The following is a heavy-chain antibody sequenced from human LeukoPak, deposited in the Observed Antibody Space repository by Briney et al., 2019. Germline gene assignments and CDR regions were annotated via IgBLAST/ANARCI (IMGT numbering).Heavy chain of an antibody. D-gene: IGHD2-2*02. Sequence: ASVKVPCKASGGTFSSYAISWVRQAPGQGLEWMGWINPNSGGTNYAQKFQGRVTMTRDTSISTAYMELSRLRSDDTAVYYCARIGRYCSSTSCYRIGFYMDVWGKGTTVTVSS. V-gene: IGHV1-2*02. CDR1: GGTFSSYA. J-gene: IGHJ6*03. CDR2: INPNSGGT. CDR3: ARIGRYCSSTSCYRIGFYMDV.